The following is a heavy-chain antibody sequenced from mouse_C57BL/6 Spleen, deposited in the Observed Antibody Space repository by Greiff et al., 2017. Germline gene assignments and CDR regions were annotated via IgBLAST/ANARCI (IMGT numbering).Heavy chain of an antibody. J-gene: IGHJ3*01. D-gene: IGHD1-1*02. Sequence: EVQLQQSGPELVKPGASVKISCKASGYTFTDYYMNWVKQSHGKSLEWIGDINPNTGGPSYNQKFKGKATLTVDTSSSTAYMELRSLTSEDSAGYYCARWGSLRCAYWGQGTLVTVSA. V-gene: IGHV1-26*01. CDR1: GYTFTDYY. CDR3: ARWGSLRCAY. CDR2: INPNTGGP.